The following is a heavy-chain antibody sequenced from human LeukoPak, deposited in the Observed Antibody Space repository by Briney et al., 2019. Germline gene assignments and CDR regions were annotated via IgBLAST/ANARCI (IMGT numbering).Heavy chain of an antibody. CDR3: ASVRHDPLEYYYYIDV. V-gene: IGHV4-59*11. Sequence: SETLSLTCTVSGASITTHSWSWIRQPPGKGPEWIGCIFYTGSTNYNPSLKGRVTISPDTSKNQFSLKLSAVAAADTAVYYCASVRHDPLEYYYYIDVWGKGTTVTVSS. CDR2: IFYTGST. CDR1: GASITTHS. D-gene: IGHD2/OR15-2a*01. J-gene: IGHJ6*03.